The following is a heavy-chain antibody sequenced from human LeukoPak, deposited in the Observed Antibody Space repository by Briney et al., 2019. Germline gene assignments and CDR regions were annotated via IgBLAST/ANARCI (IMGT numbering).Heavy chain of an antibody. D-gene: IGHD2-2*01. J-gene: IGHJ6*03. CDR1: GGSISSSSYY. CDR2: IYYSGST. CDR3: ARTLAGCSSTSCSSPMDV. Sequence: PSETLSLTCTVSGGSISSSSYYWGWIRQPPGKGLEWIGSIYYSGSTYYSPSLKSRLTISIDTSKNQFSLKLNSLTAADTAVYYCARTLAGCSSTSCSSPMDVWGKGTTVTVSS. V-gene: IGHV4-39*07.